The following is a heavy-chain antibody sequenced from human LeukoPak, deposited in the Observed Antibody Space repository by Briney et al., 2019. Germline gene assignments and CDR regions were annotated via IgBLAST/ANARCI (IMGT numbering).Heavy chain of an antibody. CDR2: VNPNSGNT. Sequence: ASVKVSCKASGYTFTSYDINWVRQATGQGLEWMGWVNPNSGNTGYAQKFQGRVTMTRNTSISTAYMELSSLRSEDTAVYYCASPMRPAAILNYGMDVWGQGTRSPSP. CDR1: GYTFTSYD. D-gene: IGHD2-2*01. V-gene: IGHV1-8*01. CDR3: ASPMRPAAILNYGMDV. J-gene: IGHJ6*02.